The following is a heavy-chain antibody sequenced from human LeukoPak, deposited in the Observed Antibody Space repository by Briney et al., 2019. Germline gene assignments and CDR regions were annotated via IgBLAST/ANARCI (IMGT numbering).Heavy chain of an antibody. D-gene: IGHD3-22*01. V-gene: IGHV3-11*01. J-gene: IGHJ4*02. CDR2: ISSSGSTI. CDR3: ASHCTWEIYSSGCFDY. CDR1: GFTFSDYY. Sequence: PGGSLRLSCAASGFTFSDYYMSWIRQAPGKGLEWVSYISSSGSTIYYADSVKGRFTISRDNAKNSLYLQMNSLRAEDTAVYYCASHCTWEIYSSGCFDYWGQGTLVTVSS.